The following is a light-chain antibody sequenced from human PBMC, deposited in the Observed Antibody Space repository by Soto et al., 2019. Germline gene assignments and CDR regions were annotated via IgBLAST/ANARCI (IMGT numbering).Light chain of an antibody. V-gene: IGLV1-40*01. CDR3: QSFDSSLSGVV. CDR2: GNI. J-gene: IGLJ7*01. CDR1: SSNIGGGYD. Sequence: QSVLTQPPSVSGAPGQRVTISCTGSSSNIGGGYDVHWYQQLPGTAPTLLILGNINRPSGVPDRFSGSKSDTSASLAITGLQDEDEADYYCQSFDSSLSGVVFGGGTQLTVL.